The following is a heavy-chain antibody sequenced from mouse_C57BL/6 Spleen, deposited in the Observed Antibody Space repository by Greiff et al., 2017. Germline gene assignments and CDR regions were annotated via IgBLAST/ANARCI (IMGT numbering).Heavy chain of an antibody. V-gene: IGHV5-4*01. CDR3: ARDQDYGSSPAWFAY. D-gene: IGHD1-1*01. J-gene: IGHJ3*01. CDR1: GFTFSSYA. CDR2: ISDGGSYT. Sequence: VQLKESGGGLVKPGGSLKLSCAASGFTFSSYAMSWVRQTPEKRLEWVATISDGGSYTYYPDNVKGRFTISRDNAKNNLYLQMSHLKSEDTAMYYCARDQDYGSSPAWFAYWGQGTLVTVSA.